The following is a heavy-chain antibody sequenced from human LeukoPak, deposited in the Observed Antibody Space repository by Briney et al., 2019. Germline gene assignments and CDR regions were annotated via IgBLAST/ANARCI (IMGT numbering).Heavy chain of an antibody. V-gene: IGHV1-18*01. D-gene: IGHD3-16*01. Sequence: ASVKVSCKASGYTLTSYGISWVRQAPGQGLEWMGWISAYNGNTNYAQKLQGRVTMTTDTSTSTAYMELRSLRSDDTAVYYCATSFRGTEFDYWGQGTLVTVSS. J-gene: IGHJ4*02. CDR2: ISAYNGNT. CDR3: ATSFRGTEFDY. CDR1: GYTLTSYG.